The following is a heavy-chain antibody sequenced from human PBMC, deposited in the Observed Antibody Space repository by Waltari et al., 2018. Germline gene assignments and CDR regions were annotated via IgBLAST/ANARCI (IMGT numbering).Heavy chain of an antibody. Sequence: QVQLQESGPGLVKPSETLSLTCTVSGYSISSGYYWGWIRQPPGKGLEWIGSIYHSGSTYYNPSLKSRVTISVDTSKNQFSLKLSSVTAADTAVYYCARDQTDIVLVALLRAFDIWGQGTMVTVSS. CDR3: ARDQTDIVLVALLRAFDI. J-gene: IGHJ3*02. CDR1: GYSISSGYY. CDR2: IYHSGST. D-gene: IGHD2-8*02. V-gene: IGHV4-38-2*02.